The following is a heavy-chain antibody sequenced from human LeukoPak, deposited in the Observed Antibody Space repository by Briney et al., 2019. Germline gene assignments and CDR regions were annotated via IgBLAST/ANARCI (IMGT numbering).Heavy chain of an antibody. CDR3: ARDRGSYYSLYYYYYYYMDV. V-gene: IGHV1-18*01. CDR1: GYTFTNYA. J-gene: IGHJ6*03. Sequence: GASVKVSCKASGYTFTNYAMNWVRQAPGQGLEWMGWISAYNGNTNYAQKLQGRVTMTTDTSTSTAYMELRSLRSDDTAVYYCARDRGSYYSLYYYYYYYMDVWGKGTTVTVSS. D-gene: IGHD1-26*01. CDR2: ISAYNGNT.